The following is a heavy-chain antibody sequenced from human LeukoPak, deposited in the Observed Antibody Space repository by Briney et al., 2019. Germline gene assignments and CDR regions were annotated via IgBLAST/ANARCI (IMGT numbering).Heavy chain of an antibody. CDR1: GYTFTGYY. CDR2: INPNSGGA. D-gene: IGHD5-12*01. V-gene: IGHV1-2*02. Sequence: GASVKVSCKASGYTFTGYYMHWVRQAPGQGLERMGWINPNSGGADYGQKYQGRVTMTRDTSISTAYMELSRLTSDDTAIYYCASGYDWGLYWGQGTLVTVSS. CDR3: ASGYDWGLY. J-gene: IGHJ4*02.